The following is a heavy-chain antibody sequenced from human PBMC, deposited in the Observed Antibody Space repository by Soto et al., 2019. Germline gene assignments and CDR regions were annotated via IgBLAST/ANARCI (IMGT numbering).Heavy chain of an antibody. D-gene: IGHD1-1*01. CDR1: GFSFSSYP. J-gene: IGHJ4*02. V-gene: IGHV3-23*01. CDR2: ISGSGTNT. CDR3: AKEKPTTTCFDS. Sequence: PGGSLRLSCVASGFSFSSYPMTWVRQAPGKGLEWVSVISGSGTNTYYAESVKVRFTISRDSSQNTLYLQMNSLRAEDTAVYYCAKEKPTTTCFDSWGQVTLVTVSS.